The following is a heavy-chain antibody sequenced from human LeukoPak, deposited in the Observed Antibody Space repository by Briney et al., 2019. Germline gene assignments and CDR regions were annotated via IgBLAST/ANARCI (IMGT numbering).Heavy chain of an antibody. D-gene: IGHD3-16*01. CDR2: ISYDGSSK. CDR3: ARESQEKLAYGVDY. V-gene: IGHV3-30*03. CDR1: GFTFSSYG. Sequence: GGSLRLSCAASGFTFSSYGMHWVRQTPGKGLEWVAVISYDGSSKYYANSVEGRFTISRDNSKNTLYLQMNSLRAEDTAVYYCARESQEKLAYGVDYWGQGTLVTVSS. J-gene: IGHJ4*02.